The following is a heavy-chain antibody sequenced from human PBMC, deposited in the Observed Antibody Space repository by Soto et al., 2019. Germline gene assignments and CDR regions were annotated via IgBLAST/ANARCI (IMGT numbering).Heavy chain of an antibody. J-gene: IGHJ5*02. CDR1: GGSTTDYS. CDR3: ARDQGVVVTADNWFDP. CDR2: IFSSGST. D-gene: IGHD2-21*02. V-gene: IGHV4-4*07. Sequence: SETLSLTCTVSGGSTTDYSWVWIRQPAGKGLEWIGRIFSSGSTNYNPSLKGRITMSLDTSKNKFSLKLNSATATDTAVYFCARDQGVVVTADNWFDPWGQGILVTVS.